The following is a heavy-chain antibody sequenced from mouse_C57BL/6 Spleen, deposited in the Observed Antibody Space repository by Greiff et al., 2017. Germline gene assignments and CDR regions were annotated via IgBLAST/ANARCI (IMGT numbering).Heavy chain of an antibody. Sequence: EVQLLESEGGLVQPGSSMQLSCTASGFTFSDYYMAWVRQVPEKGLEWVANINYDGSSTYYLDSLKSRYIISRDNAKNIRYLQMSSMTSEDKATYYWARGQNYYGSSYWYFDVWGTGTTVTVSS. CDR1: GFTFSDYY. V-gene: IGHV5-16*01. D-gene: IGHD1-1*01. J-gene: IGHJ1*03. CDR3: ARGQNYYGSSYWYFDV. CDR2: INYDGSST.